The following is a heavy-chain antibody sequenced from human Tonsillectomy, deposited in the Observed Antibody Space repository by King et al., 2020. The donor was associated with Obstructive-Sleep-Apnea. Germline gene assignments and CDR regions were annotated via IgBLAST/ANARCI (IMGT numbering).Heavy chain of an antibody. CDR2: IYYSGST. D-gene: IGHD3-10*01. V-gene: IGHV4-31*03. CDR3: ARGIYYYGSGSRGRNGMDV. J-gene: IGHJ6*02. Sequence: QLQESGPGLVKPSQTLSLTCTVSGGSISSGGYYWSWIRQHPGKGLEWIGYIYYSGSTYYNPSLKSRVTISVDTSKNQFSLKLSSVTAADTAVYYCARGIYYYGSGSRGRNGMDVWGQGTTVTVSS. CDR1: GGSISSGGYY.